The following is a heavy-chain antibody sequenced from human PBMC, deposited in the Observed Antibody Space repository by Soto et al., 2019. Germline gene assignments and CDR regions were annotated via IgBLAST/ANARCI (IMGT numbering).Heavy chain of an antibody. CDR2: VTSSPSSM. CDR3: AREADFASSGYVLDY. J-gene: IGHJ4*02. CDR1: GFTFGGFS. D-gene: IGHD3-22*01. Sequence: GGSLRLSCAASGFTFGGFSMNWARKAPGKGLEWVSSVTSSPSSMFYADSVKGRFTISRDDAKDSLFQQMNSLRADDTAVYYCAREADFASSGYVLDYWGLGTLVTVSS. V-gene: IGHV3-21*01.